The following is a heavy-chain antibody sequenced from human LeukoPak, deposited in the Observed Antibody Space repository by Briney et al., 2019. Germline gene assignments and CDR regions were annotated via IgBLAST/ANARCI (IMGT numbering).Heavy chain of an antibody. V-gene: IGHV4-39*01. D-gene: IGHD4-17*01. Sequence: SETLSLTCTVSGGSIITRSYYWGWNRRPPGKGLEWLGTISDTGSTYYNPSLKSRVTMSVDTSKKQFSLRLSSVTAADTAIYYCARTTVTFQPIVYFDYWGQGTLVTVSS. CDR3: ARTTVTFQPIVYFDY. CDR2: ISDTGST. CDR1: GGSIITRSYY. J-gene: IGHJ4*02.